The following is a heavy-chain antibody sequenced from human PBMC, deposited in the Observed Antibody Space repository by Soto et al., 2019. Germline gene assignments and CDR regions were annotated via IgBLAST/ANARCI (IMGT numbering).Heavy chain of an antibody. V-gene: IGHV3-48*02. J-gene: IGHJ4*02. CDR2: ISSSTTTI. CDR1: GFTFSNFN. D-gene: IGHD3-22*01. Sequence: GGSLRLSCTASGFTFSNFNINWVRQAPGKGLEWISYISSSTTTIFYADSVKGRFTISRDNAKNSLYLQMNSLRDEDTAVYYCARETSTYYYDSSAYLGFDYRGQGTLVTVSS. CDR3: ARETSTYYYDSSAYLGFDY.